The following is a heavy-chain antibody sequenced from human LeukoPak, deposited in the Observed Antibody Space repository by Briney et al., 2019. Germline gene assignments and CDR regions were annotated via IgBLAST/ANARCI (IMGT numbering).Heavy chain of an antibody. D-gene: IGHD1-1*01. Sequence: PGRSLRLSCAASGFTFSSYAMHWVRQAPGKGLEWVAVISYDGSNKYYADSVKGRFTISRDNSKNTLYLQMNSLRAEDTAVYYCAREVEYYFAYWGQGTLVTVSS. CDR2: ISYDGSNK. J-gene: IGHJ4*02. V-gene: IGHV3-30-3*01. CDR3: AREVEYYFAY. CDR1: GFTFSSYA.